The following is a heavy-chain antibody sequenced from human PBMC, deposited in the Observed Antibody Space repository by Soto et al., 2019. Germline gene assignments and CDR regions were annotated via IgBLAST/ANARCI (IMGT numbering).Heavy chain of an antibody. CDR1: GFPFSDYG. CDR2: ISGDNINS. D-gene: IGHD6-13*01. V-gene: IGHV1-18*01. CDR3: GREGQQLAQEKYYQFNGMDV. Sequence: ASVKVSCKASGFPFSDYGLSWVRQAPGQPREWMGWISGDNINSKYSQKFQGRLTMTTDTSTATASMELRSLTSDDTAVYYCGREGQQLAQEKYYQFNGMDVWGQGTTVTVSS. J-gene: IGHJ6*02.